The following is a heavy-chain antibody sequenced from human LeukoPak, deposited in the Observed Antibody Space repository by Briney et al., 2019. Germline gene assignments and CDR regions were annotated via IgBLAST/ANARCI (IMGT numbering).Heavy chain of an antibody. CDR2: ISYDGDNE. CDR3: ARDPYYYDSSGYLLPYYFDY. CDR1: GFTFSNFA. V-gene: IGHV3-30-3*01. D-gene: IGHD3-22*01. Sequence: GGSLRLSCAASGFTFSNFAMHWVRQAPGKGLEWVAVISYDGDNEYYADSVKGQFTISRDNSKDRLYLQMNSLRPEDTAVYYCARDPYYYDSSGYLLPYYFDYWGQGTLVTVSS. J-gene: IGHJ4*02.